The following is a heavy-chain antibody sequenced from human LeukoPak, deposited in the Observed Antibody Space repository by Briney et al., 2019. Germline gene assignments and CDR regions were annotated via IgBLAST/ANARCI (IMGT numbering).Heavy chain of an antibody. CDR3: AKWGSGYYFDE. D-gene: IGHD5-12*01. CDR2: ISNTGSNK. Sequence: GGSLSHSCAASGFTFSIYGIHWVRHAPGKGLEWVAVISNTGSNKYHADSVTGRFTVSRDNSKNTVSLQMNSLRTEDTAVYYCAKWGSGYYFDEGGEGTLVTVPS. V-gene: IGHV3-30*18. CDR1: GFTFSIYG. J-gene: IGHJ4*02.